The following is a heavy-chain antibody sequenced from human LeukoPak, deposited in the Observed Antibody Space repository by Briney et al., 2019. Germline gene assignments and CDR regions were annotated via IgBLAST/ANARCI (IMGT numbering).Heavy chain of an antibody. CDR2: INHSGST. V-gene: IGHV4-39*07. Sequence: SETLSLTCTVSGGSISSSSYYWGWVRQPPGKGLEWIGEINHSGSTNYNPSLKSRVTISVDTSKNQFSLKLSSVTAADTAVYYCATGASSSPYDAFDIWGQGTMVTVSS. D-gene: IGHD6-6*01. CDR1: GGSISSSSYY. CDR3: ATGASSSPYDAFDI. J-gene: IGHJ3*02.